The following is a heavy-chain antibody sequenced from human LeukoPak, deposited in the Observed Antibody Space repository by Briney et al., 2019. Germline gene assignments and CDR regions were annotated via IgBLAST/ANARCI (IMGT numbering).Heavy chain of an antibody. Sequence: GGSLRLSCAASNFNFRSYAMHWVRQAPGKGLEWVAMISYDGSSKSHGDSVRGRFTISRDNSKNTLYLQMNSLRAEDTAVYYCAREITMVRGVIRTRFDYWGQGTLVTVSS. D-gene: IGHD3-10*01. CDR2: ISYDGSSK. CDR1: NFNFRSYA. J-gene: IGHJ4*02. V-gene: IGHV3-30*03. CDR3: AREITMVRGVIRTRFDY.